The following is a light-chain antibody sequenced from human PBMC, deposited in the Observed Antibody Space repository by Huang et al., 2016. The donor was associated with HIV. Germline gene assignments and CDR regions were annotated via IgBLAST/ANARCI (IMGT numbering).Light chain of an antibody. Sequence: EIVMTQSPANLSVSPGERVTLSCRASQSLSSQLAWYQQKRGQAPRLLIYGVSTRATDIPARFSGSGSGTDFTLTINSLQSEDFATYYCQQYNDWPLTFGQGTEVEIK. CDR2: GVS. CDR1: QSLSSQ. V-gene: IGKV3-15*01. J-gene: IGKJ1*01. CDR3: QQYNDWPLT.